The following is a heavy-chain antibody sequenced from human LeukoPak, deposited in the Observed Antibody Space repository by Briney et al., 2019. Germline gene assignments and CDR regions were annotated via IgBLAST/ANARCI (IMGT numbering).Heavy chain of an antibody. CDR1: GGSFSGYY. J-gene: IGHJ4*02. CDR3: ARAWVGDNCSSTSCYNFDY. CDR2: INHSGST. D-gene: IGHD2-2*02. Sequence: SETLSLTCAVYGGSFSGYYWSWIRQPPGKGLEWIGEINHSGSTNYNPSLKSRVTISVDTSKNQFSLKLSSVTAADTAVYYCARAWVGDNCSSTSCYNFDYWGQGTLVTVSS. V-gene: IGHV4-34*01.